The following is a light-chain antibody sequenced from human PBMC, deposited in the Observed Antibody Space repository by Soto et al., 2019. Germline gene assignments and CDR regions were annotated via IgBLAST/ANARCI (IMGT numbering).Light chain of an antibody. Sequence: DIEMTQSPSSLSASPGDRVTITCRASLNISRYLNWYQQKPGNAPKLLIYGASTLHSGVPSTFSGSGPETLFTLTIHTLRPADFATYWCQQSFAPPWTFDKGTKVEVK. J-gene: IGKJ1*01. CDR1: LNISRY. CDR3: QQSFAPPWT. V-gene: IGKV1-39*01. CDR2: GAS.